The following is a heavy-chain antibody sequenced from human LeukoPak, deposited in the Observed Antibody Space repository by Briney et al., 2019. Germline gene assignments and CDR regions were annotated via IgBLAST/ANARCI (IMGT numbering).Heavy chain of an antibody. J-gene: IGHJ6*02. CDR1: GYTFTGYY. CDR2: ISAYNGNT. D-gene: IGHD3-10*01. Sequence: ASVKVSCKASGYTFTGYYMHWVRQAPGQGLEWMGWISAYNGNTNYAQKLQGRVTMTTDTSTSTAYMELRSLRSDDTAVYYCARTPITMVRGVILNCQFFYGMGVWGQGAKGTGSS. V-gene: IGHV1-18*04. CDR3: ARTPITMVRGVILNCQFFYGMGV.